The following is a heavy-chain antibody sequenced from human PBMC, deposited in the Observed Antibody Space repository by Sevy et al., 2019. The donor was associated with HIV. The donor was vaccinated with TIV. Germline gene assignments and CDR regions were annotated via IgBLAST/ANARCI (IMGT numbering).Heavy chain of an antibody. V-gene: IGHV3-49*03. CDR1: GFTFSDYA. D-gene: IGHD6-19*01. CDR3: TRDLYGSGWFYFDY. J-gene: IGHJ4*02. CDR2: IKTKTYGGTT. Sequence: GGSLRLSCTASGFTFSDYAMSWFRQAPGKGLEWVGIIKTKTYGGTTEYAASVKGRFIISRDDSKNIAYLQMNSLKTEDTAVYYCTRDLYGSGWFYFDYWGQRTLVTVSS.